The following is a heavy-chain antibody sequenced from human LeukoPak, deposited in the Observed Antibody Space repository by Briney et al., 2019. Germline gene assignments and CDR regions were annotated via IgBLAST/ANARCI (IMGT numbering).Heavy chain of an antibody. J-gene: IGHJ5*02. CDR3: ARRNSGNYYGLSDP. V-gene: IGHV4-39*01. Sequence: PSETLSLTCTVSGGSISSSSYYWAWIRQPPGKGLEWIGSIYYSGNTYYNPSLKSRITLSVDTSKNQFSLKLSSVTAADSAVYYCARRNSGNYYGLSDPWGQGTLVTVSS. D-gene: IGHD1-26*01. CDR1: GGSISSSSYY. CDR2: IYYSGNT.